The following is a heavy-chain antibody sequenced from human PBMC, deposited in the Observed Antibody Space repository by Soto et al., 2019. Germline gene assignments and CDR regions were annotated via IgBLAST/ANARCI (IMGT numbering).Heavy chain of an antibody. J-gene: IGHJ5*02. CDR2: MNPNSGNT. CDR1: GYTFTSYD. D-gene: IGHD3-10*01. V-gene: IGHV1-8*01. CDR3: ARGRGVVRGVKRNWFDP. Sequence: QVPLVLSGAEVKKPGASVKVSCKASGYTFTSYDINWVRQATGQGLEWMGWMNPNSGNTGYAQKFQGRVTMTRNTSISTAYMELSSLRSEDTAVYYCARGRGVVRGVKRNWFDPWGQGTLVTVSS.